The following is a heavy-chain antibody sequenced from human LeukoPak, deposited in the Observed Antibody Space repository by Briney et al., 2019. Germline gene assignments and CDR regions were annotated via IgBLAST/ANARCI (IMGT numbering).Heavy chain of an antibody. D-gene: IGHD2-2*01. J-gene: IGHJ1*01. CDR2: IKQDGSEK. Sequence: PGGSLRLSCAASGFTFSSYWMSRVRQAPGKGLEWVADIKQDGSEKYYVDSVKGRFTISRDNAKNSLCLQMNSLRAEDTAVYYCARWGYCSSTSCRGGFQHWGQGTLVTVSS. CDR1: GFTFSSYW. V-gene: IGHV3-7*01. CDR3: ARWGYCSSTSCRGGFQH.